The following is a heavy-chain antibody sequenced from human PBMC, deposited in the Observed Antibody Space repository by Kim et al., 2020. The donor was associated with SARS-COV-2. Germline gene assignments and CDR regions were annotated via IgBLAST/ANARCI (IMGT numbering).Heavy chain of an antibody. CDR2: IYHSGST. CDR1: GGSISSGGYS. J-gene: IGHJ4*02. D-gene: IGHD3-3*01. Sequence: SETLSLTCAVSGGSISSGGYSWSWIRQPPGKGLEWIGYIYHSGSTYYNPSLKSRVTISVDRSKNQFSLKLSSVTAADTAVYYCARGAVVTIFGVVISSGLDYWGQGTLVTVSS. CDR3: ARGAVVTIFGVVISSGLDY. V-gene: IGHV4-30-2*01.